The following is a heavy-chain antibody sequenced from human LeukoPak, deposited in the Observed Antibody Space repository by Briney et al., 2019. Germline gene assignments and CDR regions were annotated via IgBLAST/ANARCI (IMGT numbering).Heavy chain of an antibody. J-gene: IGHJ4*02. CDR1: GYTFTSYD. Sequence: ASVKVSCKASGYTFTSYDINWVRQATGQGLEWMGWMNPNSGNTGYAQKFQGRVTMTTHTSTSTAYMELRSLRSDDTAVYYCARDDSSGCIDYWGQGTLVTVSS. V-gene: IGHV1-8*01. D-gene: IGHD3-22*01. CDR2: MNPNSGNT. CDR3: ARDDSSGCIDY.